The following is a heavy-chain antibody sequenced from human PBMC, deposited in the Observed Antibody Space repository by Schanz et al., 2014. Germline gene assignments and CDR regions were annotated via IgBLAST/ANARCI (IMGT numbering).Heavy chain of an antibody. V-gene: IGHV1-46*03. CDR3: ARGGFFDSTGMDS. Sequence: QVQLVQSAPEVKKPGASVKVSCKASGYTFTTYYIHWVRQAPGQGLEWMGKINPSSGTTRIAQNFQGRLTVTRDTSTSTVNMELSRLRSEDAAVYYCARGGFFDSTGMDSWGQGTMVTVSS. D-gene: IGHD3-22*01. CDR1: GYTFTTYY. CDR2: INPSSGTT. J-gene: IGHJ4*02.